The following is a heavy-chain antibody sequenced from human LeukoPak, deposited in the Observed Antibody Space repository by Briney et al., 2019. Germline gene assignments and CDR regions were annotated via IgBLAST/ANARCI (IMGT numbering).Heavy chain of an antibody. Sequence: SGKVSCKASGFTFTSSAMQWVRQPRGQRLEGIGWIVVGSGNTDYAQKFQERVTITRDMSTSTAYMELSSLRSEDTAVYYCAAGDYYDSSGYPKSPDYWGQGTLVSVSS. D-gene: IGHD3-22*01. CDR1: GFTFTSSA. V-gene: IGHV1-58*02. J-gene: IGHJ4*02. CDR2: IVVGSGNT. CDR3: AAGDYYDSSGYPKSPDY.